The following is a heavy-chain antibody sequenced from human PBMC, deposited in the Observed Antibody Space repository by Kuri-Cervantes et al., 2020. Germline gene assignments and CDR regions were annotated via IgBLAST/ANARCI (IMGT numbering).Heavy chain of an antibody. J-gene: IGHJ4*02. CDR1: GFTFSSYG. CDR3: AKDLNHYGDYEVDY. Sequence: GESLKISCAASGFTFSSYGMSWVRQAPGKGLEWISYINPVSGAKYYADSVKGRFTISRDDAKNSLDLQMSSLTDEDTAVYYCAKDLNHYGDYEVDYWGQGTLVTVSS. D-gene: IGHD4-17*01. CDR2: INPVSGAK. V-gene: IGHV3-48*02.